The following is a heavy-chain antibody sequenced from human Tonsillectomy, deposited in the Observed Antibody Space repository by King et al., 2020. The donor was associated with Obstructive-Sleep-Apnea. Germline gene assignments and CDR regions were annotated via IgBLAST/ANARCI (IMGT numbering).Heavy chain of an antibody. CDR2: IYYSGST. V-gene: IGHV4-39*07. J-gene: IGHJ4*02. CDR1: GGSISSSSYY. Sequence: QLQESGPGLVKPSETLSLTCTVSGGSISSSSYYWGWLRQPPGKGLEWIGGIYYSGSTYYNPSLKSRVTISVDTAMTQSSLKLSSVTAADTAVYYCASLEASYDYWGQGTLVTVSS. D-gene: IGHD6-6*01. CDR3: ASLEASYDY.